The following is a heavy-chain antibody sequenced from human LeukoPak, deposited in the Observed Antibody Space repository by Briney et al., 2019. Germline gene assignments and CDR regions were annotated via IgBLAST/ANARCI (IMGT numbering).Heavy chain of an antibody. CDR1: GGSISSYY. V-gene: IGHV4-4*07. CDR3: ARDLRKYCSSTSCSFDP. J-gene: IGHJ5*02. Sequence: SETLSLTCSASGGSISSYYWSWIRQPAGKGLEWIGRIHISGSSNYKPSHKSRVTMSVDTSKNQFSLKLNSVTAADTAVYYCARDLRKYCSSTSCSFDPWGQGTLVTVSS. D-gene: IGHD2-2*01. CDR2: IHISGSS.